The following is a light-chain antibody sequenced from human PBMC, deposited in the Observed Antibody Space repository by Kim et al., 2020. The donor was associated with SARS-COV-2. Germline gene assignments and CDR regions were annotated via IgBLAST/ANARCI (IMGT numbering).Light chain of an antibody. J-gene: IGKJ2*01. Sequence: WSQGERATLSGRASQSVSSRYLAWYQVKPGQAPRLLIFGTSNWATGVPDRFSGSGSGTDFTLTISSLEPEDFAVYYCQQYGTLPYTFGQGTKLEI. CDR1: QSVSSRY. CDR3: QQYGTLPYT. V-gene: IGKV3-20*01. CDR2: GTS.